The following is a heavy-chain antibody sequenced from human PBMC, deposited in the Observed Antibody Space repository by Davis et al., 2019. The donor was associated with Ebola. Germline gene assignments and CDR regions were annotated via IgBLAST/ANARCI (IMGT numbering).Heavy chain of an antibody. J-gene: IGHJ4*02. D-gene: IGHD6-6*01. CDR3: ACSFYSSSSDY. Sequence: ASVKVSCKASGYTFTTYSISWVRQAPGQGLELMGWISAYNGHTNYAQKLQGRVTMTTDTSTSTAYMELRSLRSDDTAVYYCACSFYSSSSDYWGQGTLVTVSS. CDR2: ISAYNGHT. CDR1: GYTFTTYS. V-gene: IGHV1-18*04.